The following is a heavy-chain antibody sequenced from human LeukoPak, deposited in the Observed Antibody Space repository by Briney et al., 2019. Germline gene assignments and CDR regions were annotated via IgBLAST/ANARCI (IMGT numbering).Heavy chain of an antibody. CDR3: AKASPRVWFGELSNFDY. D-gene: IGHD3-10*01. V-gene: IGHV3-30*02. CDR1: GFTFSSYG. CDR2: IRYDGSNK. J-gene: IGHJ4*02. Sequence: GGSLRLSCAASGFTFSSYGMHWVRHAPGKGLELVAFIRYDGSNKYYADSVKGRFTISRDNSKNTLYLQMNSLRAEDTAVYYCAKASPRVWFGELSNFDYWGQGTLVTVSS.